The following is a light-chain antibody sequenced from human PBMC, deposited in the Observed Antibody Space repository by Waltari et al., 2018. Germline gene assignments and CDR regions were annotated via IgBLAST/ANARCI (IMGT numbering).Light chain of an antibody. Sequence: DIQVTQSPSAMSASVGARVTITIRASQDISNYLAWFQQRPGKVPKRLIYGASRLQDGVPSRFSGSGSGTEFTLTISSLQPEDFATYYCLQHDSFPWTFGQGTKVEF. J-gene: IGKJ1*01. V-gene: IGKV1-17*03. CDR2: GAS. CDR3: LQHDSFPWT. CDR1: QDISNY.